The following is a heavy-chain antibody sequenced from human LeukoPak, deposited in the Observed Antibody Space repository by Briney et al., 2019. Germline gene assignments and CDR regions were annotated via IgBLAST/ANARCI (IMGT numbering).Heavy chain of an antibody. CDR1: GGSISSYY. CDR3: ARDGQYSGSYSDY. CDR2: IYYSGST. Sequence: PSETLSLTCTVSGGSISSYYWSWIRQPPGKGLEWIGYIYYSGSTNYNPSHKSRVTISVDTSKNQFSLKLSSVTAADTAVYYCARDGQYSGSYSDYWGQGTLVTVSS. V-gene: IGHV4-59*01. D-gene: IGHD1-26*01. J-gene: IGHJ4*02.